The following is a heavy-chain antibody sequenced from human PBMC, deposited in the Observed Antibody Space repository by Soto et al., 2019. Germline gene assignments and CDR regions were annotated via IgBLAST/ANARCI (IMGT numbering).Heavy chain of an antibody. CDR1: GFTFSSYC. V-gene: IGHV3-7*03. CDR2: IKQDGSEK. J-gene: IGHJ5*02. Sequence: XVSLRLSCAASGFTFSSYCMSWVRQAPGKGLEWVANIKQDGSEKYYVDSVKGRFTISRDNAKNSLYLQMNSLRAEDTAVYYCAREHLVRLGFDPWGQGTLVTVSS. CDR3: AREHLVRLGFDP. D-gene: IGHD6-13*01.